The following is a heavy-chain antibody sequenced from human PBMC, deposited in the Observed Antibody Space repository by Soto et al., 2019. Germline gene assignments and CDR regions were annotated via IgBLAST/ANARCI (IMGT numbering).Heavy chain of an antibody. Sequence: PGGSLRLSCAASGFTFSGSAMHWVRRASGKGLEWVGRIRSKANSYATAYAAPVKGRFTISRDDSKNTAYLQMNSLKTEDTAVYYCTQTRDFWSGYYDADYYYGMDVWGQGTTVTVSS. CDR1: GFTFSGSA. CDR3: TQTRDFWSGYYDADYYYGMDV. CDR2: IRSKANSYAT. J-gene: IGHJ6*02. D-gene: IGHD3-3*01. V-gene: IGHV3-73*01.